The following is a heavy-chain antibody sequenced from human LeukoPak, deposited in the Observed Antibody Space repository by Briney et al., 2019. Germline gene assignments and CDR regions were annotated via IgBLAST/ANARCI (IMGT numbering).Heavy chain of an antibody. D-gene: IGHD3-10*01. Sequence: ASVKVPCKASGYTFTGYYMHWVRQAPGQGLEWMGWINPNSGGTNYAQKFQGRVTMTRDTSISTAYMELSRLRSDDTAVYYCASEGQVLLYERGGYFDYWGQGTLVTVSS. J-gene: IGHJ4*02. CDR3: ASEGQVLLYERGGYFDY. CDR1: GYTFTGYY. CDR2: INPNSGGT. V-gene: IGHV1-2*02.